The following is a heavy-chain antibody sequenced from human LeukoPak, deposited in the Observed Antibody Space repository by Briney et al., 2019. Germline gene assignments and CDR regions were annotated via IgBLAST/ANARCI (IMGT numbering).Heavy chain of an antibody. J-gene: IGHJ4*02. CDR1: GFTFGDYA. V-gene: IGHV3-30*04. D-gene: IGHD3-16*01. CDR3: ARDNGYDYVWGTPHY. CDR2: ISYDGSNK. Sequence: GGSLRLSCTASGFTFGDYAMHWVRQAPGKGLEWVALISYDGSNKYYADSVKGRFTISRDNSKNTLYLQMNSLRAEDTAVYYCARDNGYDYVWGTPHYWGQGTLVTVSS.